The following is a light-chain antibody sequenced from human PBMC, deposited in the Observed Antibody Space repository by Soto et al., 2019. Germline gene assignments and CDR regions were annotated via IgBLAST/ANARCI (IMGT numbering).Light chain of an antibody. CDR3: KTGGSGIVV. CDR2: LNSDGSH. Sequence: QSVLTQSPSASASLGASVKLTCTLSSGHSNYAIAWHQQQSEKGPRYLMKLNSDGSHSKGDGIPDRFSGSSSGAERYLTIPSLQSEDEADYSCKTGGSGIVVFGGGPKLTVL. V-gene: IGLV4-69*01. J-gene: IGLJ2*01. CDR1: SGHSNYA.